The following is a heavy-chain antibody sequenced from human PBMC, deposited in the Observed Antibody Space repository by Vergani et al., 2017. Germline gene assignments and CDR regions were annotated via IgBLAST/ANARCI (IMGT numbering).Heavy chain of an antibody. Sequence: EKQLVQSGSETKKPGESLKISCHAFGYIFSNFWIGWVRQRPGRSLEWMGIIYPGDSEVKYNPTFRGQVIFSVDTFVNTAYLQWSSLQAADTATYFCASGGHGSENGGALQLWGQGTNITVSS. D-gene: IGHD3-16*01. CDR2: IYPGDSEV. CDR3: ASGGHGSENGGALQL. J-gene: IGHJ3*01. CDR1: GYIFSNFW. V-gene: IGHV5-51*01.